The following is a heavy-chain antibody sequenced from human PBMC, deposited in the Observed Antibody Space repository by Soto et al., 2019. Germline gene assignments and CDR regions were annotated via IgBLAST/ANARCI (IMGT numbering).Heavy chain of an antibody. CDR1: AFTFSNYG. CDR3: ASDRQYCSGGSCYTMIDY. V-gene: IGHV3-33*01. Sequence: QVQLVESGGGVVQPGRSLRLSCAASAFTFSNYGMHWVRQAPGKGLEWVAVIWSEGTNKYYADSVKGRFTISRDNSKNTLYLQMNSLRAEDTAVYYCASDRQYCSGGSCYTMIDYWGQGTLVTVSS. D-gene: IGHD2-15*01. CDR2: IWSEGTNK. J-gene: IGHJ4*02.